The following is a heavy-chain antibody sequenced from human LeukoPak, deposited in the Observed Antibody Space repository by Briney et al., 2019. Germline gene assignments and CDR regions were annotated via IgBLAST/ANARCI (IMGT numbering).Heavy chain of an antibody. CDR2: ISSTSAAI. CDR1: GFTFGSYT. D-gene: IGHD1-1*01. J-gene: IGHJ4*02. V-gene: IGHV3-48*01. CDR3: ARDLFTRNSFELAY. Sequence: PGGSLRLSCAASGFTFGSYTMNWVRQAPGKGLEWVSYISSTSAAIYYADSVKGRFTISRDNVKNSLYLQMNSLRADDTAVYYCARDLFTRNSFELAYWGQGTQVFVSS.